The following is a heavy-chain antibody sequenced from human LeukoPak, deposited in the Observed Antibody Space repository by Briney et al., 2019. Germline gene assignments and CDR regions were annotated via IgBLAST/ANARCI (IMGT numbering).Heavy chain of an antibody. D-gene: IGHD3-3*01. CDR3: AKEDLITIFGVVITHYYYGMDV. J-gene: IGHJ6*02. V-gene: IGHV3-30*18. CDR2: ISYDGSNK. CDR1: GFTFSSYG. Sequence: GGSLRLSCAASGFTFSSYGMHWVRQAPGKGLEWVAVISYDGSNKYYADSVKGRFTISRDNSKNTLYLQMNSLRAEDTAVYYCAKEDLITIFGVVITHYYYGMDVWGQGTTVTVSS.